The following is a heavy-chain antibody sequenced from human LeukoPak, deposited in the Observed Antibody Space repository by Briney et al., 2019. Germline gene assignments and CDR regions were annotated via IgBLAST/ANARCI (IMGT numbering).Heavy chain of an antibody. V-gene: IGHV1-69*05. D-gene: IGHD1-26*01. J-gene: IGHJ5*02. Sequence: GASVKVSCKASGGTFSSYAISWVRQAPGQGLEWMGGIIPIFGTANYARKFQGRVTITTDESTSTAYMELSSLRSEDTAVYYCARVVGATRIPTWGQGTLVTVSS. CDR3: ARVVGATRIPT. CDR2: IIPIFGTA. CDR1: GGTFSSYA.